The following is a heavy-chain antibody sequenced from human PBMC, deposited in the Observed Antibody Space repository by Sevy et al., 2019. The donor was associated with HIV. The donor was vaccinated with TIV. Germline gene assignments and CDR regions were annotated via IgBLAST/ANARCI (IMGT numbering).Heavy chain of an antibody. D-gene: IGHD2-8*01. V-gene: IGHV4-59*08. CDR2: VYYTSST. J-gene: IGHJ3*02. CDR1: GGSINSDH. CDR3: ARRNDFDT. Sequence: SETLSLTCTVSGGSINSDHWNWIRQPPGKGLEWIGYVYYTSSTNYNPSLKKRVTISVDKTKNQLTLMLTSVTAADSAVYYCARRNDFDTWGQGTLVTVSS.